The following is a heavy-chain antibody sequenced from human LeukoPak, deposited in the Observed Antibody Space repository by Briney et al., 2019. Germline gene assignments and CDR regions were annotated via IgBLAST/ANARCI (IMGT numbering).Heavy chain of an antibody. CDR1: GFTVSSYS. Sequence: PGGSLRLSCAASGFTVSSYSTNWVRQTQGPALEWVSYISSSSSNIYYADSVKGRFTISRDNAKNSLYLQMNSLRAEDTAVYYCAREWAIVALDYWGQGTLVTVSS. CDR3: AREWAIVALDY. D-gene: IGHD5-12*01. V-gene: IGHV3-48*01. J-gene: IGHJ4*02. CDR2: ISSSSSNI.